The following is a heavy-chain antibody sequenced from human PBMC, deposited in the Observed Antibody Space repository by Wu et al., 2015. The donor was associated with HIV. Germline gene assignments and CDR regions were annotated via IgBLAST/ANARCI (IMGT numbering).Heavy chain of an antibody. J-gene: IGHJ3*02. CDR2: ISAYNGNT. CDR3: ARVAVGPNSSGWGDAFDI. Sequence: QVQLVQSGAEVKKPGASVKVSCKASGYTFTSYGISWVRQAPGQGLEWMGWISAYNGNTNYAQKLQGRVTMTTDTSTSTAYMELRSLRSDDTAVYYCARVAVGPNSSGWGDAFDIWGQGTMVTVSS. V-gene: IGHV1-18*01. D-gene: IGHD6-19*01. CDR1: GYTFTSYG.